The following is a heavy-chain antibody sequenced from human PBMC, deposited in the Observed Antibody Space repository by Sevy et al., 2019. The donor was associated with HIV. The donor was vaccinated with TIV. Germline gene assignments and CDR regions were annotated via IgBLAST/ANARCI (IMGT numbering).Heavy chain of an antibody. CDR3: ARRLSSAWYFDF. D-gene: IGHD6-19*01. CDR2: IYSDGTT. J-gene: IGHJ4*02. Sequence: GGSLRLSCAASAFSVSRNHINWVRQAPGKGQEWISVIYSDGTTQYADSVKGRFTISRDTSNNTVYLQVSSLRADDTAVYYCARRLSSAWYFDFWGQGTLVTVSS. V-gene: IGHV3-53*01. CDR1: AFSVSRNH.